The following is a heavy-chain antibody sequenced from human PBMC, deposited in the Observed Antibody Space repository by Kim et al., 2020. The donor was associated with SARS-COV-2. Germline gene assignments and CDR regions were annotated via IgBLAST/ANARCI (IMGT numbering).Heavy chain of an antibody. J-gene: IGHJ4*02. D-gene: IGHD2-15*01. Sequence: GGSLRLSCAVSGFTFSTNWMSWVRQAPGKGLEWVAKIKEDGSERYYVSSVVGRFTISRDNAKNSLYLQMNSLTAEDTGVYFCARDRKYSLDYWGQGTLVTVSP. CDR1: GFTFSTNW. CDR2: IKEDGSER. V-gene: IGHV3-7*01. CDR3: ARDRKYSLDY.